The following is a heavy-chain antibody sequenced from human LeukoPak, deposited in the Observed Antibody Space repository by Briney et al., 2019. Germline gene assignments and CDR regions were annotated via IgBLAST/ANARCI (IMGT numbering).Heavy chain of an antibody. Sequence: GESLKISCKGSGYSFTSYWIGWVRQMPGKGLEWMGIIYPGDSDTRYSPSFQGQVTISADKSISTAYLQWSSLKASDTAMYYCARHRDICGGDCYIDYWGQGTLVTVSS. CDR1: GYSFTSYW. CDR2: IYPGDSDT. D-gene: IGHD2-21*02. J-gene: IGHJ4*02. V-gene: IGHV5-51*01. CDR3: ARHRDICGGDCYIDY.